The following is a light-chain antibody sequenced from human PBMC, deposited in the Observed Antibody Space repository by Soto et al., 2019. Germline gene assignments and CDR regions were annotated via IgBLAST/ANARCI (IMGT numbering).Light chain of an antibody. CDR3: WQHYSWPWT. V-gene: IGKV3-15*01. CDR1: QSVSGY. J-gene: IGKJ1*01. CDR2: RIF. Sequence: EIVMTQSPATLSVFPGETVTLSCRASQSVSGYLAWYHQKTGQAPRLVLLRIFTRAIGVPASFIGSGSETAFSLISSGLQSADYGVYYCWQHYSWPWTFGQGTKVEIK.